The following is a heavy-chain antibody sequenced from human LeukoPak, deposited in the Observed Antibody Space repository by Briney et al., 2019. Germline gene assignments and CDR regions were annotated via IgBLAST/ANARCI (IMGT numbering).Heavy chain of an antibody. Sequence: GGSLRLSCAASGFTFSSYEMHWVRQASGKGLEWISYISSAGSIIYYADSVKGRFTISRDNPKSSLYLQMSSLRAEDTAIYYGARGFTISGYLHFQHWGQGTLVIVSS. CDR2: ISSAGSII. J-gene: IGHJ1*01. D-gene: IGHD3-22*01. V-gene: IGHV3-48*03. CDR1: GFTFSSYE. CDR3: ARGFTISGYLHFQH.